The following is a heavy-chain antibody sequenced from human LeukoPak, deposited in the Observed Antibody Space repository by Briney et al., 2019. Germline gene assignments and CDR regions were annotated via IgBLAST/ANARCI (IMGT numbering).Heavy chain of an antibody. D-gene: IGHD5-18*01. CDR1: GGSISSYY. CDR2: IYYSGST. V-gene: IGHV4-59*08. Sequence: SETLSLTCTVSGGSISSYYWSWIRQPPGKGLEWIGYIYYSGSTNYNPSLKSRVTISVDTSKNQFSLKLSSVTAADTAVYYCARHLRGYSSTPDYWGQGTLVTVSS. CDR3: ARHLRGYSSTPDY. J-gene: IGHJ4*02.